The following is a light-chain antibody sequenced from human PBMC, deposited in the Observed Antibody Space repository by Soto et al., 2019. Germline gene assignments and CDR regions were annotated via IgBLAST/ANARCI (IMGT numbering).Light chain of an antibody. CDR1: QSIRSW. Sequence: DIPMTQSPSTLSASVGDRVTITCRASQSIRSWLAWYQQIPGKAPKLLIHKASSLESGVPSRFSGSASGTEFTLTISSLQPDDFATYYCQQYNSYSGTFGQGTKVEIK. CDR3: QQYNSYSGT. J-gene: IGKJ2*02. V-gene: IGKV1-5*03. CDR2: KAS.